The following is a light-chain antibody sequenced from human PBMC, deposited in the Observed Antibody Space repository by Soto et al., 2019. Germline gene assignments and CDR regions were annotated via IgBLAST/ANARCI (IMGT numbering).Light chain of an antibody. V-gene: IGKV3-20*01. J-gene: IGKJ1*01. CDR2: GAS. CDR3: QQYGNSPQT. CDR1: QSVSSY. Sequence: ETVLTQSPATLSLSPGERATLSCRASQSVSSYLAWYQQKPGQAPRLLIYGASSRATGIPNRFSGSGSGTDFTLTISRLEPEDFAVYYCQQYGNSPQTFGQGTKVDIK.